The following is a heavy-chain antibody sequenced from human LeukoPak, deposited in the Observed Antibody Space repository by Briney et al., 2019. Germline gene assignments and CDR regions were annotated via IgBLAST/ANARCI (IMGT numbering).Heavy chain of an antibody. J-gene: IGHJ4*02. Sequence: GGSLRLSCAASGFTFSSYGMHWVRQAPGKGLEWVAVISYDGSNKYYADSVKGRFTISRDNSKNTLYLQMNSLRAEDTAVYYCAIDDSSGYSVIDYWGQGTLVTVPS. CDR2: ISYDGSNK. CDR3: AIDDSSGYSVIDY. CDR1: GFTFSSYG. V-gene: IGHV3-30*03. D-gene: IGHD3-22*01.